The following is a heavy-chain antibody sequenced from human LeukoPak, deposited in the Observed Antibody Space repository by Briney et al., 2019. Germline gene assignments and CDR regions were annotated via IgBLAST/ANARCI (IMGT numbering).Heavy chain of an antibody. Sequence: LGGSLILSCAVSGFTCDYCGMSGGRQAPGKGVEWVSGINWNGGSIGYADSVKGRFTISRDNVKNSLYLQMNSLRAEDTALYYCARGRSTFDSWGQGTLVTVSS. D-gene: IGHD2-2*01. CDR3: ARGRSTFDS. V-gene: IGHV3-20*04. J-gene: IGHJ4*02. CDR2: INWNGGSI. CDR1: GFTCDYCG.